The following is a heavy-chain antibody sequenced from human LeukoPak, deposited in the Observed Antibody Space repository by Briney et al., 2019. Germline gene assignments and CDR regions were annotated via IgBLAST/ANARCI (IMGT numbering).Heavy chain of an antibody. V-gene: IGHV3-53*01. Sequence: GGSLRLSCAASGFTVSTNYMTWVRQAPGKGLEWVSVIYTGGSSSYADSVKGRFTISRDNSKNTLSLQMNSLRAEDTAVYYCARVREGHYLDYWGQGTLVTVSS. J-gene: IGHJ4*02. CDR1: GFTVSTNY. CDR3: ARVREGHYLDY. CDR2: IYTGGSS.